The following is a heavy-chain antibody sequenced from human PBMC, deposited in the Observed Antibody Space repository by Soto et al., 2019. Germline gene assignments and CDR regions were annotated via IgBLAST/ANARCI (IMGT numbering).Heavy chain of an antibody. CDR1: GGSISSYY. CDR2: IYYSGST. CDR3: ARDHPSDY. V-gene: IGHV4-59*01. Sequence: SETLSLTCTVSGGSISSYYWSWIRQPPGKGLEWIGYIYYSGSTNYNPSLKSRVTISVDTSKNQFSLKLSSVTAADTAVYYCARDHPSDYWGQGTLVTVSS. J-gene: IGHJ4*02.